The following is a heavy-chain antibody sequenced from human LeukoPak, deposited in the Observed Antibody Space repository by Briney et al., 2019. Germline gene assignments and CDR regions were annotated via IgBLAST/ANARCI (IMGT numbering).Heavy chain of an antibody. D-gene: IGHD3-16*01. Sequence: PGGSLRLSCAASGITFSDYYMSWIRQAPGKGLEWVSYISSSGSTIDYADSVKGRFTISRDSAKNSLYLQMDSLRAEDTAVYYCARTGDYALKDWGQGTLGTVSS. V-gene: IGHV3-11*01. CDR3: ARTGDYALKD. CDR2: ISSSGSTI. CDR1: GITFSDYY. J-gene: IGHJ4*02.